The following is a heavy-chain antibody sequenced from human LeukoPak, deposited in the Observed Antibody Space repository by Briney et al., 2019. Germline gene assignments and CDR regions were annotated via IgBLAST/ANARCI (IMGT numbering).Heavy chain of an antibody. Sequence: SETLSLTCTVSGASISATTHYWGWVRQPPGKGLEWIGSVYYRGATYYNPSLNSRVTISVDASKDQFSLTLNSVTAADTAVYYCTRHHTQCTNWYVKIGWGQGTLVTVSS. CDR2: VYYRGAT. V-gene: IGHV4-39*01. CDR3: TRHHTQCTNWYVKIG. J-gene: IGHJ4*02. D-gene: IGHD6-13*01. CDR1: GASISATTHY.